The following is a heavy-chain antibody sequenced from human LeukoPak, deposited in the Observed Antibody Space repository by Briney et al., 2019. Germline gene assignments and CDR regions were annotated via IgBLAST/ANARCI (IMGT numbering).Heavy chain of an antibody. D-gene: IGHD6-19*01. CDR1: GYTFTSYD. J-gene: IGHJ4*02. V-gene: IGHV1-8*02. CDR2: MNPNSGNT. Sequence: GASVKVSCKASGYTFTSYDINWVRQATGQGLEWLGWMNPNSGNTGYAQKFQGRVTMTRNTSISTAYIELSSLRSEDTAVYYCARGLYRSRYSSGWYSGYWGQGTLVTVSS. CDR3: ARGLYRSRYSSGWYSGY.